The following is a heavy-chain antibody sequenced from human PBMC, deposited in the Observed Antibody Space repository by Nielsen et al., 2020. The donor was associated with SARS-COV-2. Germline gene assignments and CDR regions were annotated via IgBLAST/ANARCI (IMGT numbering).Heavy chain of an antibody. CDR2: LSYDGNNE. CDR1: GFTFSDYG. Sequence: GESLKISCAASGFTFSDYGMHWVRQAPGKGLEWVSSLSYDGNNENYADSVKGRFTISRDNAKNTLYLQMNSLGVDDTAMYYCARGGAAAVIDNWGQGTLVTVSS. J-gene: IGHJ4*02. CDR3: ARGGAAAVIDN. D-gene: IGHD6-13*01. V-gene: IGHV3-30*03.